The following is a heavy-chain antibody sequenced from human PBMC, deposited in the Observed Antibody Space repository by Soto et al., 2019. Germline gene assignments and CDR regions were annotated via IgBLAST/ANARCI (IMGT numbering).Heavy chain of an antibody. CDR1: GGTFSSYA. CDR2: IIPIFGTA. V-gene: IGHV1-69*13. Sequence: GASVKVSCKASGGTFSSYAISWVRQAPGQGLEWMGGIIPIFGTANYAQKFQGRVTITADESTSTAYMELSSLRSEDTAVYYCARGESNTAMVDHYYGMDVWGQGTTVTVSS. CDR3: ARGESNTAMVDHYYGMDV. J-gene: IGHJ6*02. D-gene: IGHD5-18*01.